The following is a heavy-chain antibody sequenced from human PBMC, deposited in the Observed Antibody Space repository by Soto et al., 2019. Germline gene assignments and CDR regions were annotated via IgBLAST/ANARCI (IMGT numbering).Heavy chain of an antibody. D-gene: IGHD3-10*01. J-gene: IGHJ6*03. CDR1: GGSISSYY. CDR2: IYYSGST. V-gene: IGHV4-59*01. Sequence: TLSLTCTVSGGSISSYYWSWIRQPPGKGLEWIGYIYYSGSTNYNPSLKSRVTISVDTSKNQFSLKLSSVTAADTAVYYCARGDKLLLWFGELSDYYYMDVWGKGTTVTVSS. CDR3: ARGDKLLLWFGELSDYYYMDV.